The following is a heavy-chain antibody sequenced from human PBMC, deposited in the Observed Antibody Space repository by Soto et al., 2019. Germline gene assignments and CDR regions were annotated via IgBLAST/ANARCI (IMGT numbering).Heavy chain of an antibody. CDR3: ARAIAVTTPWFDP. D-gene: IGHD4-17*01. CDR2: TDYSGST. V-gene: IGHV4-31*02. CDR1: GGSISSGDYY. Sequence: VQLRESGPGLVKPSQTLSLTCAVSGGSISSGDYYWSWIRQQPGKDLEWIGFTDYSGSTYYNPSLRSRVTISVDTSKNQFYLSLNSVTAADSAVYYCARAIAVTTPWFDPWGQGTLVTVSS. J-gene: IGHJ5*02.